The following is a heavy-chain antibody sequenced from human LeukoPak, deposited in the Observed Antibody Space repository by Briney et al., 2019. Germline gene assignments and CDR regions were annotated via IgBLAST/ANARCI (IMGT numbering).Heavy chain of an antibody. CDR2: IYYSGGT. CDR3: ARMVVVVPAAMESNYYYYGMDV. CDR1: GGSISSYY. D-gene: IGHD2-2*01. Sequence: PSETLSLTCTVSGGSISSYYWSWIRQPPGKGLEWIGYIYYSGGTNYNPSLKSRVTISVDTSKNQFSLKLSSVTAADTAVYYCARMVVVVPAAMESNYYYYGMDVWGQGTTVTVSS. J-gene: IGHJ6*02. V-gene: IGHV4-59*01.